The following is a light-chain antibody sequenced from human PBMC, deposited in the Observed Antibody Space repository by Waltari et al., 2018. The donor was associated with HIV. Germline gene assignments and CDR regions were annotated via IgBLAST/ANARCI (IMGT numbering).Light chain of an antibody. V-gene: IGLV3-21*04. Sequence: YVLTQEPSASVAPGTTATFRCGGAKLGPKTVHWYQQKPGQAPLLVISDDINRPSGIPDRFSGHNSGNTATLTISRVETGDEAVYYCQVWDTISDHWVFGGGTRLTVL. CDR2: DDI. CDR1: KLGPKT. CDR3: QVWDTISDHWV. J-gene: IGLJ3*02.